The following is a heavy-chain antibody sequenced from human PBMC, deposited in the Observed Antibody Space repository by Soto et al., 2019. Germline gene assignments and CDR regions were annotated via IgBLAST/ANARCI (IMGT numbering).Heavy chain of an antibody. J-gene: IGHJ6*02. CDR3: ARGALPYYYYGMDV. V-gene: IGHV4-31*03. CDR1: GGSISSGGYY. CDR2: IYYSGST. Sequence: QVQLQESGPGLVKPSQTLSLTCTVSGGSISSGGYYWSWIRQHPGKGLEWIGYIYYSGSTYYNPSLKSRVTISVDTSKNQFSLKLSSVTAADTAVYYCARGALPYYYYGMDVWGQGTTVTVSS.